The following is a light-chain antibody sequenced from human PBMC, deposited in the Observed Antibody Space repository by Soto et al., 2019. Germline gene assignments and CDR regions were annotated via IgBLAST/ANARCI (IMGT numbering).Light chain of an antibody. CDR1: QSISTY. J-gene: IGKJ1*01. V-gene: IGKV1-39*01. Sequence: DIQMTQSPSSLSASVGDRLTITCRASQSISTYLNWYQQKPGKAPEVLIYGASSLQSGVAPRFSGSGSGTEFTLTISSLQPEDFATYYCQQNYGTPGTFGQGTKVDIK. CDR2: GAS. CDR3: QQNYGTPGT.